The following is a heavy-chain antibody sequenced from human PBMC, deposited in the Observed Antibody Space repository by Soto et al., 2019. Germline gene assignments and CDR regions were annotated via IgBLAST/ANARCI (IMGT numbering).Heavy chain of an antibody. J-gene: IGHJ4*02. CDR2: IYYSGSA. CDR1: GGSISSSSYY. V-gene: IGHV4-39*01. D-gene: IGHD2-15*01. Sequence: SETLSLTCTVSGGSISSSSYYWGWIRQPPGKGLEWIGSIYYSGSAYYNPSLKSRVTISVDTSKNQFSLKLSSVTAADTAVYYCARHMSGYCSGGSCYSYYFDYWGQGTLVTVSS. CDR3: ARHMSGYCSGGSCYSYYFDY.